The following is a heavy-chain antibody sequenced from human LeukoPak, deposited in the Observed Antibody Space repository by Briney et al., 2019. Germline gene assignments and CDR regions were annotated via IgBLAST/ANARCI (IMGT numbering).Heavy chain of an antibody. V-gene: IGHV3-48*03. J-gene: IGHJ5*02. Sequence: GGSLRLSCAASGFTFSSYEMNWVRQAPGKGLEWVSYISSSGSTIYHADSVKGRFTISRDNAKNSLYLQMNSLRAEDTAVYYCARDTGDYGDHTGWFHWFDPWGQGTLVTVSS. CDR3: ARDTGDYGDHTGWFHWFDP. D-gene: IGHD4-17*01. CDR2: ISSSGSTI. CDR1: GFTFSSYE.